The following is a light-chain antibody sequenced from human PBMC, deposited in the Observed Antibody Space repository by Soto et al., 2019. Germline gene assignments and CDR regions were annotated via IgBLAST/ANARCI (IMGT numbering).Light chain of an antibody. CDR3: QQFGTSPYT. CDR1: QTVSSTY. CDR2: GAS. V-gene: IGKV3-20*01. J-gene: IGKJ2*01. Sequence: EIVLTQSPGTLSLSPGEGATLSCRASQTVSSTYLAWYQQKPGRAPSLLIHGASTRAAGIPDRFSANGSGTHFTLTINRLEPEDFAVYFCQQFGTSPYTFGQGAKVDI.